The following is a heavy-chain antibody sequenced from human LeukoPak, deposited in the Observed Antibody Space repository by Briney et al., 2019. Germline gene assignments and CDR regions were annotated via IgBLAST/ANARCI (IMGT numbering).Heavy chain of an antibody. Sequence: SETLSLTCTVSGYSISSGYDWGWMRQAPGKGLEWLGSISQSGNTYNNPSLKSRVTLSVDTSKNQVSLKLTSVTAADTAVYYCARVNPSYDSSGYYGLGAFDIWGQGTMVTVSS. V-gene: IGHV4-38-2*02. CDR1: GYSISSGYD. J-gene: IGHJ3*02. CDR3: ARVNPSYDSSGYYGLGAFDI. CDR2: ISQSGNT. D-gene: IGHD3-22*01.